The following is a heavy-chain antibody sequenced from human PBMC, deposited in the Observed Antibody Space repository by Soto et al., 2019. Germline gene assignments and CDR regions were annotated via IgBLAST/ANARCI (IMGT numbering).Heavy chain of an antibody. CDR3: GRTRGVITVISDFDH. V-gene: IGHV3-23*01. CDR1: GFSFNKDA. CDR2: ISGSGSST. D-gene: IGHD2-21*01. Sequence: AGSLTLSCVASGFSFNKDALACVRQAPGKWLVGVSAISGSGSSTYDSASVKGRFTISRDTSNNPLYLQMNSLSAADTAINYCGRTRGVITVISDFDHWGQGTQVTVYS. J-gene: IGHJ4*02.